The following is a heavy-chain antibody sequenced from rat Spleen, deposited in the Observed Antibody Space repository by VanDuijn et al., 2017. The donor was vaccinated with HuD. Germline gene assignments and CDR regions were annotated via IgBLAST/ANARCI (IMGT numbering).Heavy chain of an antibody. CDR2: ISYGDSSGHSGT. V-gene: IGHV5-29*01. D-gene: IGHD1-9*01. J-gene: IGHJ2*01. CDR1: GFTFSDYG. Sequence: EVQLVESGGGLVQPGRSLKLSCAASGFTFSDYGMAWVRQAPTKGLEWVATISYGDSSGHSGTYYRDSVKSRFTISRDNAKSTLYLQMDSLRSEDTATDYCARDTMGISYFDYWGQGVMVTVSS. CDR3: ARDTMGISYFDY.